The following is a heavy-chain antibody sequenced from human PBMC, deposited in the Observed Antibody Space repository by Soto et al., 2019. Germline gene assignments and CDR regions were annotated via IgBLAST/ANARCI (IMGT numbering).Heavy chain of an antibody. CDR2: ISSDGSSK. CDR1: GFTFSSYA. J-gene: IGHJ4*02. CDR3: AKVDRLYYYDSSGFDY. D-gene: IGHD3-22*01. V-gene: IGHV3-64*04. Sequence: GGSLRLSCAASGFTFSSYAMYWVRQAPGKGLEYVSVISSDGSSKYYADSVKGRFTISRDNSKNTLYLQMNSLRAEDTAVYYCAKVDRLYYYDSSGFDYWGQGTLVTVSS.